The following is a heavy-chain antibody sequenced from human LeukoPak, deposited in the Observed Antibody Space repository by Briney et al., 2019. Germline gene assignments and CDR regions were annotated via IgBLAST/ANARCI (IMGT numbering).Heavy chain of an antibody. CDR3: ARDKGDYDTSGSLFVF. CDR2: IKTDGSEK. Sequence: PGGSLRLSCEASGFTFSSYWMSWVRQAPGKGLEWAANIKTDGSEKYYVDSVKGRFTISRDNAKNSLYLQMNYLRAEDTAVYYCARDKGDYDTSGSLFVFGGQGTLVTVSS. CDR1: GFTFSSYW. V-gene: IGHV3-7*03. J-gene: IGHJ4*02. D-gene: IGHD3-22*01.